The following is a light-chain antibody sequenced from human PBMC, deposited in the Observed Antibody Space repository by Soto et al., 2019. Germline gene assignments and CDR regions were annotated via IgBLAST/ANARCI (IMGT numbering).Light chain of an antibody. Sequence: QSVLTQPASVSGSPGQSITISCTGTISDVGSYYLVSWYQQHPGKAPKLMIYEVIKRPSGVSNRFSGSKSANTASLAITGLQAEDEADYYCHSYDSSLRVVFGGGTKLTVL. V-gene: IGLV2-14*02. CDR1: ISDVGSYYL. J-gene: IGLJ2*01. CDR2: EVI. CDR3: HSYDSSLRVV.